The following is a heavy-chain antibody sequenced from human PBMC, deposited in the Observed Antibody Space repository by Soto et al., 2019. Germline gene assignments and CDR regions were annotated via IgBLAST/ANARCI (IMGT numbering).Heavy chain of an antibody. D-gene: IGHD3-22*01. CDR1: GFTFSSYA. V-gene: IGHV3-30-3*01. Sequence: QVQLVESGGGVVQPGRSLRLSCAASGFTFSSYAMHWVRQAPGKGLEWVAVISYDGSNKYYADSVKGRFTISRDNSKNTLYLQMNSLRAEDTAVYYCARDGYFYDSSGYFSGFDYWGQGTLVTVSS. CDR2: ISYDGSNK. J-gene: IGHJ4*02. CDR3: ARDGYFYDSSGYFSGFDY.